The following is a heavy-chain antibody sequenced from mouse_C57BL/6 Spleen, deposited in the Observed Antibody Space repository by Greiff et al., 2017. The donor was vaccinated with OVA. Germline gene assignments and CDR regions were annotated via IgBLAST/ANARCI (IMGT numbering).Heavy chain of an antibody. J-gene: IGHJ3*01. D-gene: IGHD1-1*01. CDR3: ARGGDYYGSSYERFAD. CDR1: GYSITSGYY. CDR2: ISYDGSN. Sequence: ESGPGLVKPSQSLSLTCSVTGYSITSGYYWNWIRQFPGNKLEWMGYISYDGSNNYNPSLKNRISITRDTSKNQFFLKLNSVTTEDTATYYCARGGDYYGSSYERFADWGQGTLVTVSA. V-gene: IGHV3-6*01.